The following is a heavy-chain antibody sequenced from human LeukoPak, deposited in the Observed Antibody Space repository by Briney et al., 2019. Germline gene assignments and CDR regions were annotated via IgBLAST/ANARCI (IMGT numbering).Heavy chain of an antibody. D-gene: IGHD6-19*01. CDR3: AKGRGQWLYFSDY. CDR2: ISGSGGST. Sequence: PGGSLRLSCAASGFTFSSYGMSWVRQAPGKGLEWVSAISGSGGSTYYADSVKGRFTISRDNSKNTLYLQMNSLRAEDTAVYYCAKGRGQWLYFSDYWGQGTLVTVSS. J-gene: IGHJ4*02. V-gene: IGHV3-23*01. CDR1: GFTFSSYG.